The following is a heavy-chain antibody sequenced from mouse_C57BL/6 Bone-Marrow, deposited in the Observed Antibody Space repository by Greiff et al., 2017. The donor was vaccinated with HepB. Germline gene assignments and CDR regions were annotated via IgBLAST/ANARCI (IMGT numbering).Heavy chain of an antibody. CDR3: ARRGPYYYGSSDGY. J-gene: IGHJ2*03. V-gene: IGHV1-63*01. CDR2: IYPGGGYT. D-gene: IGHD1-1*01. Sequence: VKLLQPGAELVRPGTSVKMSCKASGYTFTNYWIGWAKQRPGHGLEWIGDIYPGGGYTNYNEKFKGKATLTVDKSSSTAYMQLSSLTSEDSAIYYCARRGPYYYGSSDGYWGRGTSLTVSA. CDR1: GYTFTNYW.